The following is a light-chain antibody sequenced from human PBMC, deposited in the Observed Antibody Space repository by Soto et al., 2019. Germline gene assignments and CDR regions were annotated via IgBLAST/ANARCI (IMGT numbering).Light chain of an antibody. CDR2: DAS. CDR1: QAIKSS. CDR3: QQYNYSPT. V-gene: IGKV1D-13*01. J-gene: IGKJ3*01. Sequence: AIQLTQSPSSLSASVGDRVTITCRASQAIKSSLAWFQQKPGEPPELLISDASTLESGVPSRFSGSGSGADFTLTIRSLQSEDFATYCCQQYNYSPTFCPGTKVDLK.